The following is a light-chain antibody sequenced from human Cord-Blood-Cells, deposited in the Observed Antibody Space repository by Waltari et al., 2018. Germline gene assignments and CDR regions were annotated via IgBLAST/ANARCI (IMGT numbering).Light chain of an antibody. CDR3: QQYNNRPIT. CDR2: GAS. J-gene: IGKJ5*01. V-gene: IGKV3-15*01. CDR1: QSVSSN. Sequence: EIVMTQSPATLSVSPGERATLSCRASQSVSSNLAWYQQKPGQAPGLLIYGASTRATGIPARFSGSGSGTEFTLTISSLQSEDFAVYYCQQYNNRPITFGQGTRLEIK.